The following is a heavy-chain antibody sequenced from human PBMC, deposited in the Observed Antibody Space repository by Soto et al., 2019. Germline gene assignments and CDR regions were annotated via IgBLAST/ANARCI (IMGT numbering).Heavy chain of an antibody. D-gene: IGHD1-7*01. J-gene: IGHJ6*02. CDR2: IIPIFGTA. CDR1: GGTFSSYA. V-gene: IGHV1-69*12. Sequence: QVQLVQSGAEVKKPGSSVKVSCKASGGTFSSYAISWVRQAPGQGLEWMGGIIPIFGTANYAQKFQGRVTITADESTSTAYMELSSVRSEDTALYYCARGGGLELNRDYGMDVWGQGTTGTGSS. CDR3: ARGGGLELNRDYGMDV.